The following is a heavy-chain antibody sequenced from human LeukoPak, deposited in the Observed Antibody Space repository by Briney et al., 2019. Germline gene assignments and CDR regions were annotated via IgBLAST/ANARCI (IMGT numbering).Heavy chain of an antibody. V-gene: IGHV1-2*02. Sequence: ASVKVSCKASGYTFTGYYMHWVRQAPGQGLEWMGWINPNSGGTNYAQKFQGRVTMTRDTSISTAYMELSRLRSDDTAVCYCARDNPTYFDWEGIGWFDPWGQGTLVTVSS. J-gene: IGHJ5*02. CDR1: GYTFTGYY. CDR2: INPNSGGT. CDR3: ARDNPTYFDWEGIGWFDP. D-gene: IGHD3-9*01.